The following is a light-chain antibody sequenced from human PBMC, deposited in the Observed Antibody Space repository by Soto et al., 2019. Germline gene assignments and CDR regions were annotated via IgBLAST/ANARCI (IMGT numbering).Light chain of an antibody. CDR2: EVS. Sequence: QSALTQPPSASGSPGQSVTISCTGTSSDVGGYNYVSWYQQHPGKAPKFLIFEVSRRPSGVPHRFSGSKSGNTASLTVSGLQADDEADYYCSSYAGSNNPVIFGGGTKLTVL. CDR3: SSYAGSNNPVI. J-gene: IGLJ2*01. CDR1: SSDVGGYNY. V-gene: IGLV2-8*01.